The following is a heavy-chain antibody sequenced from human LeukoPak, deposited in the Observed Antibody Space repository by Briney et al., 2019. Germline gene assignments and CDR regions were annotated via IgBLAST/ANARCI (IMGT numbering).Heavy chain of an antibody. D-gene: IGHD5-24*01. V-gene: IGHV4-39*01. CDR2: IYYSGIT. CDR1: GDSISRSHYY. Sequence: PSETLSLTCTVSGDSISRSHYYWGWIRQPPGKGLEWIGNIYYSGITYYNPSLKSRVTISVDTSRNQFSLKLSSVTAADTAVDYCARLEREVRDYWGQGTLVTVSS. CDR3: ARLEREVRDY. J-gene: IGHJ4*02.